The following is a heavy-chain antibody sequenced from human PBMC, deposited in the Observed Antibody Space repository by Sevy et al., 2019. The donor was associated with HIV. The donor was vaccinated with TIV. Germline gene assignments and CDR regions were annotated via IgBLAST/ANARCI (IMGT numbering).Heavy chain of an antibody. J-gene: IGHJ4*02. D-gene: IGHD1-1*01. Sequence: GGSLRLSCAASGFTVSRNYMSWVRQAPGKGLEWVSVIYSDGKTFYAGSVQDRFTISRDNSKNTLYLQMTSLRAEDTVVYYCAGWSRAWTLFDYWGQGTLVTVSS. V-gene: IGHV3-66*01. CDR3: AGWSRAWTLFDY. CDR1: GFTVSRNY. CDR2: IYSDGKT.